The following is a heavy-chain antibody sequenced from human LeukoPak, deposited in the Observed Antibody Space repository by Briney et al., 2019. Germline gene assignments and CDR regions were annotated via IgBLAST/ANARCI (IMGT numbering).Heavy chain of an antibody. V-gene: IGHV3-21*01. Sequence: GGSLRLSCAASGFTFSSYSMNWVRQAPGKGLEWVSSISSSSSYIYYADSVKGRFTISRDNAKNSLYLQMNSLRAEDTAVYYCARGGLSGSYFLYWGHGTLVTVSS. CDR2: ISSSSSYI. D-gene: IGHD1-26*01. CDR1: GFTFSSYS. CDR3: ARGGLSGSYFLY. J-gene: IGHJ4*01.